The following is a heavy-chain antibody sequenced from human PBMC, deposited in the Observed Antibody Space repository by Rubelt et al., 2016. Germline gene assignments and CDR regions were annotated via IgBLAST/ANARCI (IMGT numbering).Heavy chain of an antibody. CDR2: ISAYNGNT. V-gene: IGHV1-18*01. CDR3: ARDYSSSWAVAY. Sequence: QVQLVQSGAEVKKPGASVKVSCKASGYTFTSYGISWVRQAPGQGLEWMGWISAYNGNTNYAQKLQGRVTMTTDTPTRTAYWGWGVWRSADPAVYYGARDYSSSWAVAYWGQGTLVTVSS. J-gene: IGHJ4*02. CDR1: GYTFTSYG. D-gene: IGHD6-13*01.